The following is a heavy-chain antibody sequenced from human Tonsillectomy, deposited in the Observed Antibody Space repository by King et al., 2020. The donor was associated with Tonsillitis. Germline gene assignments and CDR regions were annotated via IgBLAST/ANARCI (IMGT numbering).Heavy chain of an antibody. V-gene: IGHV3-21*06. CDR3: ARRVSEVAPTAFLLCLDP. CDR1: GFTFSQYS. J-gene: IGHJ5*02. CDR2: ISSGRTYT. D-gene: IGHD2-2*01. Sequence: VQLVESGGGLVKPGGSLRLSCAASGFTFSQYSMNWVRQTPGKGLEWVSSISSGRTYTFYADSVTGRFTISRDNAKNSLSLQMNSLRAEDTAVYYCARRVSEVAPTAFLLCLDPWGQGTLVSVSS.